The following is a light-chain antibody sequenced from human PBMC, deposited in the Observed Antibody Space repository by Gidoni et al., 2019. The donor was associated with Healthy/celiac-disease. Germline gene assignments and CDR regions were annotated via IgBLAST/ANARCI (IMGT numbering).Light chain of an antibody. J-gene: IGKJ4*01. CDR3: QQVNSYPLN. CDR2: AAS. Sequence: DIPLTQSPSFVSASVGDRVTITCRASQGMSNLAWYQQKPGKAPNLLIYAASTLQSGVPSRFSGSGSGTEFTLTISSLQREDFATYYCQQVNSYPLNFGGGTKVEIK. V-gene: IGKV1-9*01. CDR1: QGMSN.